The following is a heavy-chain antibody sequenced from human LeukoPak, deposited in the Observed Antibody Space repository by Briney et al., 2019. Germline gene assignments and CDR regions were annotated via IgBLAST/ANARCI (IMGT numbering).Heavy chain of an antibody. CDR3: ARDTDMVRGFILFDY. CDR2: IYGGGST. V-gene: IGHV3-53*01. CDR1: GLSVSSNF. D-gene: IGHD3-10*01. Sequence: GGSLRLSCAATGLSVSSNFMSWVRQAPGKGLEWVSVIYGGGSTYYADSVKGRFTISRDTPKNTLCLQMNSLRVEDTAVYYCARDTDMVRGFILFDYWGQGTLVTVSS. J-gene: IGHJ4*02.